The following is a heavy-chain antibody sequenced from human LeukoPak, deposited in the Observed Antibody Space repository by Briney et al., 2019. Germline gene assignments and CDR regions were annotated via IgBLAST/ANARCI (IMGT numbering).Heavy chain of an antibody. CDR1: GYTFTGYY. J-gene: IGHJ6*03. CDR2: INPNSGGT. CDR3: ARVRPSKPYYYYMDV. Sequence: GASVKVSCKASGYTFTGYYMHWVRQAPGQGLEWMGWINPNSGGTNYAQKFQGRVTMTRDTSISTAYMELSRLRSDDTAVYYCARVRPSKPYYYYMDVWGKGTTVTVSS. V-gene: IGHV1-2*02. D-gene: IGHD2-2*01.